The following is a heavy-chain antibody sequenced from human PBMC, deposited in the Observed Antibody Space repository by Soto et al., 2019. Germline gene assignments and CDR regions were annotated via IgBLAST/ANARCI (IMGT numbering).Heavy chain of an antibody. V-gene: IGHV4-31*03. CDR3: ARVVKVRGPVTVNWFDP. CDR2: IYYSGST. D-gene: IGHD3-10*01. J-gene: IGHJ5*02. Sequence: SETLSLTCTVSGGSISSVGYYWSWIRQHPGKGLEWIGYIYYSGSTYYNPSLKSRVTISVDTSKNQFSLKLSSVTAADTAVYYCARVVKVRGPVTVNWFDPWGQGTLVTVSS. CDR1: GGSISSVGYY.